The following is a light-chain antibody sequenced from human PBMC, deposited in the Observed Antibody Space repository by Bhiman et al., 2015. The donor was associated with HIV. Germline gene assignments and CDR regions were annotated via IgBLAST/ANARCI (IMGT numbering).Light chain of an antibody. CDR1: TSDVGGYNY. J-gene: IGLJ1*01. Sequence: QSALTQPASVSGSPGQSITISCTGTTSDVGGYNYVSWYQQHPGKGPKLMIYDVSNRPSGVSNRFSGSKSGNTASLTISGLQAEDEADYYCSSYTSSSTLRVFGTGTTVTVL. CDR2: DVS. V-gene: IGLV2-14*03. CDR3: SSYTSSSTLRV.